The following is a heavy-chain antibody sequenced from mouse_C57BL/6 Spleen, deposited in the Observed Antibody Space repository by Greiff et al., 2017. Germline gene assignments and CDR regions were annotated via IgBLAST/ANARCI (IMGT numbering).Heavy chain of an antibody. D-gene: IGHD4-1*01. CDR2: IYPRSGNT. J-gene: IGHJ1*03. Sequence: QVQLQQSGAELARPGASVKLSCKASGYTFTSYGISWVKQRTGQGLEWIGEIYPRSGNTYYNEKFKGKATLTADKSSSTAYMELRSLTSEDSAVYFCARSQANWDGPRHFDVWGTGTTVTVSS. CDR3: ARSQANWDGPRHFDV. V-gene: IGHV1-81*01. CDR1: GYTFTSYG.